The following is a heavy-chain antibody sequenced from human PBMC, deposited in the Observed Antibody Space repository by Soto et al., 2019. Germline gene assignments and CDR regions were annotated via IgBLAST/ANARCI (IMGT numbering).Heavy chain of an antibody. CDR1: RFTFSTYA. J-gene: IGHJ4*02. D-gene: IGHD1-1*01. V-gene: IGHV3-23*01. Sequence: GGSLRLSCAASRFTFSTYAMSWVRQAPGKGLEWVSGISGGGGDTSYADSVRGRFTCSRDNSKNTLYLQMNSLRAEDTALYYCVRADPQCAHNNCPSLDYWGPGTLVTVSS. CDR3: VRADPQCAHNNCPSLDY. CDR2: ISGGGGDT.